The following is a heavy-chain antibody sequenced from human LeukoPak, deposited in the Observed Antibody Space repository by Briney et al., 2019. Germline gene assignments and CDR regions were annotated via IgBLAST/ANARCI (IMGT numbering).Heavy chain of an antibody. Sequence: GGSLRLSCAASGFTFSSHGMNWVRQAPGKGLEWVSGITGGGTTYYADSVKGRVTISRDNSKNTLYLQMNSLRAEDTAVYYCAKDRHWLALDDWGQGTLVTVSS. CDR3: AKDRHWLALDD. D-gene: IGHD6-19*01. CDR1: GFTFSSHG. CDR2: ITGGGTT. V-gene: IGHV3-23*01. J-gene: IGHJ4*02.